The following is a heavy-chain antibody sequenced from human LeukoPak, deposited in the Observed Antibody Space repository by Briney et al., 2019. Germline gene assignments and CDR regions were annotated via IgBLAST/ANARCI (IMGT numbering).Heavy chain of an antibody. CDR2: IYSGGST. CDR1: GFTVSSNY. V-gene: IGHV3-53*01. Sequence: PGGSLRLSCAASGFTVSSNYISWVRQAPGKGLEWVSVIYSGGSTYYADSVKGRFTTSRDNSKNTLYLQMNSLRAEDTAVYYCARGVGEFGGKNYYYYMDVWGKGTTVTISS. D-gene: IGHD3-10*01. CDR3: ARGVGEFGGKNYYYYMDV. J-gene: IGHJ6*03.